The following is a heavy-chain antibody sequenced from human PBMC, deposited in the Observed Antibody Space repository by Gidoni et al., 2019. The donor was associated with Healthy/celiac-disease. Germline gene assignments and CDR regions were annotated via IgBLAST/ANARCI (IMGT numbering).Heavy chain of an antibody. V-gene: IGHV4-59*01. CDR1: GGPISSYY. CDR3: ARGGDSGWLYYFAY. CDR2: IYYSGST. J-gene: IGHJ4*02. Sequence: QVQLQESGPGLVKPSATPSLTCTVTGGPISSYYWSWLRQPPGKGLEWIGYIYYSGSTNYNPSLKSRVTISVDTSKNQFSLKLNSVTAADTAVYYCARGGDSGWLYYFAYWGQGTLVTVSS. D-gene: IGHD6-19*01.